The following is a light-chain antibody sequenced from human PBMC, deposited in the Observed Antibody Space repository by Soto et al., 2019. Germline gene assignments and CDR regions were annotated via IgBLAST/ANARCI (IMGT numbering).Light chain of an antibody. CDR2: DVR. V-gene: IGLV2-11*01. CDR3: CSYAGSYTWV. Sequence: QSALTQPRSVSESPGQSVTISCTGTSSDVGGYSYVSWYQHHPGKAPKLMIYDVRKRPSGVPDRFSGSKSGNTASLTISGLQGEDEADYYCCSYAGSYTWVFGGGTKLTVL. J-gene: IGLJ3*02. CDR1: SSDVGGYSY.